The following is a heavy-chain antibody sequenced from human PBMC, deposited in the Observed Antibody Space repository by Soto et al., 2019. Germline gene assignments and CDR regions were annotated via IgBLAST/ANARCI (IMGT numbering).Heavy chain of an antibody. D-gene: IGHD2-21*01. J-gene: IGHJ4*02. V-gene: IGHV3-7*01. CDR2: ISGGASDK. CDR1: GFMFSAYW. CDR3: VREDWHRFDS. Sequence: EVQLVESGGRLVQPGGSLRLCCAASGFMFSAYWMSWVRQDPGKGLEWVATISGGASDKFYVDSVKGRFTISRDDSKNTLYLQMNSLRDEDTAVHYCVREDWHRFDSWGQGTLVTVSS.